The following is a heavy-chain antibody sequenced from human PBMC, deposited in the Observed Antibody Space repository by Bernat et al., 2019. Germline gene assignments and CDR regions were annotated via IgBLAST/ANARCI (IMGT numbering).Heavy chain of an antibody. CDR1: GFTFSSYA. D-gene: IGHD3-10*01. J-gene: IGHJ5*02. Sequence: EVQLLESGGGLVQPGGSLRLSCAASGFTFSSYAMSWVRQAPGKGLEWVSAISGSGGSTYYADSVKGRFTISRDNSKNTLYLQMNSLRAEDTAVYYGAKVNQHYGSGGDLFDPWGQGTLVTVSS. CDR3: AKVNQHYGSGGDLFDP. V-gene: IGHV3-23*01. CDR2: ISGSGGST.